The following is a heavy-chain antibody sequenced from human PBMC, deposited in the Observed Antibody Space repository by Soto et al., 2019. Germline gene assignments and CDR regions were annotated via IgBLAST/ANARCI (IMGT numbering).Heavy chain of an antibody. V-gene: IGHV1-18*01. D-gene: IGHD3-22*01. Sequence: ASVKVSCKASGYTFTSYGISWVRQAPGQGLEWMGWISAYNGNTNYAQKLQGRVTMTTDTSTSTAYMELRSLRSDDTAVYYCARDTYYYDSSGYPVVDYWGQGTLVTVPQ. CDR2: ISAYNGNT. CDR3: ARDTYYYDSSGYPVVDY. J-gene: IGHJ4*02. CDR1: GYTFTSYG.